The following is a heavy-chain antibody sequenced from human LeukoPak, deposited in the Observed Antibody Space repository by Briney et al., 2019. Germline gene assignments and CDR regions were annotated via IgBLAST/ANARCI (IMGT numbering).Heavy chain of an antibody. CDR3: ARGGAQGMDV. CDR1: GFTFSSYA. V-gene: IGHV3-23*01. D-gene: IGHD1-26*01. J-gene: IGHJ6*02. CDR2: ISGSGGST. Sequence: PGGSLRLSCAASGFTFSSYAMSWVRQAPGKGLEWVSAISGSGGSTHYADSVKGRFTISRGNSKNTLYLQMNSLRVEDTAVYYCARGGAQGMDVWGQGTTVTVSS.